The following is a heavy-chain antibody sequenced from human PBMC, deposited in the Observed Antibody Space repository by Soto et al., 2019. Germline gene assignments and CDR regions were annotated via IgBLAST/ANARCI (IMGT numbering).Heavy chain of an antibody. V-gene: IGHV1-2*04. CDR3: AREGYCSSTSCYDLALDY. D-gene: IGHD2-2*01. Sequence: GASVKVSCKASGYTFTGYYMHWVRQAPGQGLEWMGWINPNSGGTNYAQKFQGWVTMTRDTSISTAYMELSRLRSDDTAVFYCAREGYCSSTSCYDLALDYWGQGTPVTVSS. CDR2: INPNSGGT. J-gene: IGHJ4*02. CDR1: GYTFTGYY.